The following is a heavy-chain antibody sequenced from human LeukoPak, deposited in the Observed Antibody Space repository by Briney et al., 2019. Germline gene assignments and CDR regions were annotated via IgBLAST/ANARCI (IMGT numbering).Heavy chain of an antibody. CDR1: EFTFSSYA. J-gene: IGHJ4*02. V-gene: IGHV3-23*01. D-gene: IGHD2-15*01. CDR3: AKEPSCSGGSCYYFDY. Sequence: GGSLRLSCAASEFTFSSYAMSWVRQAPGKGLEWVPAISGSGGSTYYGDSVKGRFTISRDNSKNTLDLQMNSLRAEDTAIYYCAKEPSCSGGSCYYFDYWGQGTLVTVSS. CDR2: ISGSGGST.